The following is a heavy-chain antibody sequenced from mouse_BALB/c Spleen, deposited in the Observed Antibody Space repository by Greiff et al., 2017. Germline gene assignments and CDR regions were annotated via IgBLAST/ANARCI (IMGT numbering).Heavy chain of an antibody. CDR1: GDSITSGY. CDR2: ISYSGST. D-gene: IGHD1-1*01. Sequence: EVKLQESGPSLVKPSQTLSLTCSVTGDSITSGYWNWIRKFPGNKLEYMGYISYSGSTYYNPSLKSRISITRDTSKNQYYLQLNSVTTEDTATYYCAREGTTVDPMDYWGQGTSVTVSS. J-gene: IGHJ4*01. CDR3: AREGTTVDPMDY. V-gene: IGHV3-8*02.